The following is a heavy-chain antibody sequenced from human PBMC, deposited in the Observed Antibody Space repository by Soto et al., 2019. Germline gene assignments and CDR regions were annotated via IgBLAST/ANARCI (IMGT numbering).Heavy chain of an antibody. CDR2: MSVYDGNT. Sequence: QVHLVQSGAEVKKPGASLKVSCKASGYKFTNYYLAWVRQAPGQGLEWMGIMSVYDGNTDYEQKFQDRVVMTTDTSTTTAYMELRRLRSDDSAVYYCARVEYGDLVYLDLWGQGTQVTVSS. V-gene: IGHV1-18*01. CDR1: GYKFTNYY. J-gene: IGHJ5*02. CDR3: ARVEYGDLVYLDL. D-gene: IGHD2-21*02.